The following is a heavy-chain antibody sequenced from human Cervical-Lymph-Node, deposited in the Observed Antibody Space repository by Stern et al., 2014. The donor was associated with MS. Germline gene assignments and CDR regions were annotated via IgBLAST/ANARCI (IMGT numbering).Heavy chain of an antibody. CDR2: IIPISRKE. D-gene: IGHD6-19*01. V-gene: IGHV1-69*01. J-gene: IGHJ6*02. Sequence: QVQLMQSGAEVKKPGSSVKVSCKASGDTLSRYAISWVRQAPGQGLQWMGGIIPISRKENYAQKFQGRVKLIADESTSTAYMELSSLRSEDAAVYYCASSYSGWDNPYHFYGMDVWGQGTTVTVSS. CDR1: GDTLSRYA. CDR3: ASSYSGWDNPYHFYGMDV.